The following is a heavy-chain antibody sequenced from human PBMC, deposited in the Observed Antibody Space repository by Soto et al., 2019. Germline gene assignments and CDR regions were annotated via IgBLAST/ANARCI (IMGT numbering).Heavy chain of an antibody. CDR1: GFSLSSSGVD. J-gene: IGHJ4*02. Sequence: QSTLRATRPTLVNPTQTPTLTSTFSGFSLSSSGVDVGWIRQPPVKALEWLAHIYWDDDKPYTPSLKTRHTTTNDISGIQVVLRLTNADPVYTDTYYWAHRGAYDYGTGSQDTPFDYWGLGTPVTVSS. D-gene: IGHD3-10*01. CDR3: AHRGAYDYGTGSQDTPFDY. CDR2: IYWDDDK. V-gene: IGHV2-5*02.